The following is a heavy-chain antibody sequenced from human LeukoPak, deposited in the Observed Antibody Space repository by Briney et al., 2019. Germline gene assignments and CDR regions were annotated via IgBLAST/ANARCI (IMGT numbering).Heavy chain of an antibody. V-gene: IGHV3-9*01. J-gene: IGHJ4*02. Sequence: GRSLRLSCAASGFTFDDYAMHWVRQAPGKGLEWVSGISWNSGSIGYADSVQGRFTISRDNAKNSLYLQMNSLRAEDTALYYCAKSPALWFGELWDWGQGTLVTVSS. CDR2: ISWNSGSI. CDR1: GFTFDDYA. D-gene: IGHD3-10*01. CDR3: AKSPALWFGELWD.